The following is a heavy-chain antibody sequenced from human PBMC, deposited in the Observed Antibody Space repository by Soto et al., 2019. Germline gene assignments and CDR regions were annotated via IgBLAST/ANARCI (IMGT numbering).Heavy chain of an antibody. CDR2: ISYDGSNK. J-gene: IGHJ6*02. Sequence: QVQLVESGGGVVQPGRSLRLSCAASGFTFSSYGMHWVRQAPGKGLEWVAVISYDGSNKYYADSVKGRFTISRDNSKNTLYLQMNSLSAEDTAVYYCAKDGPPPGIWFGELLIEYYYYGMDVWGQGTTVTVSS. V-gene: IGHV3-30*18. CDR3: AKDGPPPGIWFGELLIEYYYYGMDV. D-gene: IGHD3-10*01. CDR1: GFTFSSYG.